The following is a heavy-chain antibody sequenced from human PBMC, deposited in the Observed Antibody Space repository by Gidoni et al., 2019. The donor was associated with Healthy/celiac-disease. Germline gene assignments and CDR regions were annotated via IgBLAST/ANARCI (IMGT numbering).Heavy chain of an antibody. CDR2: IYWNDDK. CDR3: ARGSGYYSPLDY. J-gene: IGHJ4*02. D-gene: IGHD3-22*01. V-gene: IGHV2-5*01. Sequence: QITLKESGPTRVKPTQTLTLTCTFSGFSLSTSGVGVGWIRQPPGKALEWLALIYWNDDKRYSPSLKIMLTITKDTSNNQVVLTMTNMDPVDTATYYCARGSGYYSPLDYWGQGTLVTVSS. CDR1: GFSLSTSGVG.